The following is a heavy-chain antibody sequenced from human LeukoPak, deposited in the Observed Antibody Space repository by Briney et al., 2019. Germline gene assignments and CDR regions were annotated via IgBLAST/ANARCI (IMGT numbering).Heavy chain of an antibody. CDR1: GYTFTSYG. J-gene: IGHJ4*02. V-gene: IGHV1-18*01. CDR2: ISAYNGNT. D-gene: IGHD2-21*02. CDR3: ARGLTAMSY. Sequence: VASVTVSCTASGYTFTSYGFSWVRQAPGQGLEWMGWISAYNGNTNYAQKLQGRVTMTTDTSTSTAYMELRSLRPDDTAVYYCARGLTAMSYWGQGTLVTVSS.